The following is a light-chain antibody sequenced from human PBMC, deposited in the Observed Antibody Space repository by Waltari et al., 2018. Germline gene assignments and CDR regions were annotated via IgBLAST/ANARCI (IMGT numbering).Light chain of an antibody. V-gene: IGLV1-51*02. CDR2: ENT. J-gene: IGLJ7*01. Sequence: QSVLTQPPSVSAAPGQRVTVPSSGASPKIGNNYVSWSRQFPGTAPKLLSYENTERPSGIPGRFSGSKSGTSATLDITGLQAGDEADYYCGTWDSSLSGAVFGGGTHLTVL. CDR1: SPKIGNNY. CDR3: GTWDSSLSGAV.